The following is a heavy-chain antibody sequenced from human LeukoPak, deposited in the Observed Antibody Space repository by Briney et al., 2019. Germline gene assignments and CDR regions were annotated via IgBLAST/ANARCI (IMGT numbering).Heavy chain of an antibody. CDR2: ISGSGGTT. J-gene: IGHJ4*02. V-gene: IGHV3-23*01. D-gene: IGHD2/OR15-2a*01. Sequence: GGSLRLSCAASGFTFSSYAMSWIRQAPGKGLEWVSTISGSGGTTYYADSVQGRLSISRDNSKNTLSLQMNSLRAEDTAVYYCAKPSSIVIVPTALQRSLDYWGQGALVTVSS. CDR3: AKPSSIVIVPTALQRSLDY. CDR1: GFTFSSYA.